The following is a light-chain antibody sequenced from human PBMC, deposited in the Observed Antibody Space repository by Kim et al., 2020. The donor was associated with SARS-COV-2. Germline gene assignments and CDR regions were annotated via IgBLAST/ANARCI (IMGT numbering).Light chain of an antibody. Sequence: AAVGDRVTITCRASQDIRNDLGWYQQNPGRAPKRLIYGASSLQSGVPSRFSGSGSGTEFPLTIRSLQPEDFATYFCLQLNTYPITFGQGTRLEIK. V-gene: IGKV1-17*01. J-gene: IGKJ5*01. CDR3: LQLNTYPIT. CDR2: GAS. CDR1: QDIRND.